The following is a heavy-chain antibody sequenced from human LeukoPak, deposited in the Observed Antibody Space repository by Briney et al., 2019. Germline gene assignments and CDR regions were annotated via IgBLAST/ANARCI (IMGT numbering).Heavy chain of an antibody. Sequence: GRSLRLSCAASGFTVSSNYMSWVRQAPGKGPEWVSSISTSGVGMYYPDSVKGRFTISRDNSKNTLYLLINSLRAEDTALYYCAKGGTGTTGSRLFDIWGQGTMVTVSS. D-gene: IGHD1-7*01. CDR3: AKGGTGTTGSRLFDI. V-gene: IGHV3-23*01. CDR2: ISTSGVGM. CDR1: GFTVSSNY. J-gene: IGHJ3*02.